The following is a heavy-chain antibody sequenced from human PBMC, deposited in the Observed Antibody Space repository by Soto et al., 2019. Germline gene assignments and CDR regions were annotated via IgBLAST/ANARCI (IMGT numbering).Heavy chain of an antibody. V-gene: IGHV4-59*11. D-gene: IGHD6-19*01. CDR3: AREDSSGWYLAAFDI. CDR1: GGSISNHY. Sequence: SETLSLTCTVSGGSISNHYWSWIRQPPGKGLEWIGYIYYSGSTNYNPSLKSRVTISVDTSKNQFSLKLSSVTAADTAVYYCAREDSSGWYLAAFDIWGQGTMVTVSS. J-gene: IGHJ3*02. CDR2: IYYSGST.